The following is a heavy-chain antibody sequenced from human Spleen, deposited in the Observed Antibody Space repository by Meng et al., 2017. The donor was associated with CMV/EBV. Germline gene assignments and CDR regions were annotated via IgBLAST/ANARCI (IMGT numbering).Heavy chain of an antibody. Sequence: SETLSLTCTVSGGSISSSSYYWGWIRQPPGKGLEWIGEINHSGSTNYNPSLKSRVTISVDTSKNQFSLKLSSVTAADTAVYYCARGLSYSSSSVAWYNWFDPWGQGTLVTVSS. CDR1: GGSISSSSYY. CDR3: ARGLSYSSSSVAWYNWFDP. V-gene: IGHV4-39*07. J-gene: IGHJ5*02. CDR2: INHSGST. D-gene: IGHD6-6*01.